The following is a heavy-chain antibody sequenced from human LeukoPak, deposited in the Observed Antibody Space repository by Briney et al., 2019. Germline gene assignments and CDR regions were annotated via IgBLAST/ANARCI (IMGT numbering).Heavy chain of an antibody. V-gene: IGHV3-33*08. J-gene: IGHJ4*02. D-gene: IGHD3-22*01. CDR1: GFTLSSYG. CDR2: IWYDGSNK. Sequence: PGGSLRLSCAASGFTLSSYGMNWVRQAPGKGLDWVAVIWYDGSNKYYADSVKGRFTISRDNSKNTLDLQMHSLRAEDTAVYYCARDHYDSSEFDYWGQGTLVTVSS. CDR3: ARDHYDSSEFDY.